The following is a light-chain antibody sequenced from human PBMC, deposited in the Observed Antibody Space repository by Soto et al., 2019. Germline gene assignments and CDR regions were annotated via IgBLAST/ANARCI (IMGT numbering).Light chain of an antibody. CDR3: CSFAGSYTYV. CDR1: ISDVGGYNY. V-gene: IGLV2-11*01. J-gene: IGLJ1*01. Sequence: QPLLPKPRSMSSSPGHSVTISCTGTISDVGGYNYVSWYQQHPGKAPKVMIYDVTKRPSGVPDRFSGSKSGNTASLTISGLKAEDEADYYCCSFAGSYTYVFRTGTKVTVL. CDR2: DVT.